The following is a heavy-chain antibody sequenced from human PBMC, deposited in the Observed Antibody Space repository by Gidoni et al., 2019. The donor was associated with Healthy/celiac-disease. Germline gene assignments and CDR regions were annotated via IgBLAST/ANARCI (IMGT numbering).Heavy chain of an antibody. CDR3: AGQSMVRGVIIFDY. D-gene: IGHD3-10*01. Sequence: EVQLLESGGGLVQPGGSLRLYCAASGFTFSSYAMSWVRQDPGKGLEWVSAISGSGGSTYYADAVKGRFTISRDNSKNTLYLQMNSLRAEDTAVYYCAGQSMVRGVIIFDYWGQGTLVTVSS. V-gene: IGHV3-23*01. CDR2: ISGSGGST. CDR1: GFTFSSYA. J-gene: IGHJ4*02.